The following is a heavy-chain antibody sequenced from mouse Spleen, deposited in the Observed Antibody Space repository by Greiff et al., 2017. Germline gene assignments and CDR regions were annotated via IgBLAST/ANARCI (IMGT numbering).Heavy chain of an antibody. CDR1: GFTFSDYY. J-gene: IGHJ2*01. CDR3: ARGDYYGSSYFDY. CDR2: INYDGSST. D-gene: IGHD1-1*01. V-gene: IGHV5-16*01. Sequence: EVHLVESEGGLVQPGSSMKLSCTASGFTFSDYYMAWVRQVPEKGLEWVANINYDGSSTYYLDSLKSRFIISRDNAKNILYLQMSSLKSEDTATYYCARGDYYGSSYFDYWGQGTTLTVSS.